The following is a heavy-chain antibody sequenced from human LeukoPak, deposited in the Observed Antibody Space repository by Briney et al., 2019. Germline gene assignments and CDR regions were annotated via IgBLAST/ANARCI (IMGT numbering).Heavy chain of an antibody. J-gene: IGHJ3*02. D-gene: IGHD5-12*01. CDR2: INPSGGST. V-gene: IGHV1-46*01. CDR3: ARADYTERWLQKSDREDAFDI. Sequence: ASVKVSCKASGYTFTSYYVHWVRQAPGQGLEWMGIINPSGGSTSYAQKFQGRVTMTRDTSTSTVYMELSSLRSEDTAVYCCARADYTERWLQKSDREDAFDIWGQGTMVTVSS. CDR1: GYTFTSYY.